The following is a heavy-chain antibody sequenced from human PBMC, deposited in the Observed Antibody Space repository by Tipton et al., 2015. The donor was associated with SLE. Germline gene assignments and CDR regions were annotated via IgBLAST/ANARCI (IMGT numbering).Heavy chain of an antibody. Sequence: SLRLSCAASGFSFSSYGMNWVRQAPGKGLEWVSGISGSGGSTYYADSLKGRFTVARDNSKNVLYLQMNSLRAEDTALYYCAKEGHIVVVTDWGQGTMVTVSS. CDR1: GFSFSSYG. J-gene: IGHJ3*01. CDR2: ISGSGGST. D-gene: IGHD2-21*02. V-gene: IGHV3-23*01. CDR3: AKEGHIVVVTD.